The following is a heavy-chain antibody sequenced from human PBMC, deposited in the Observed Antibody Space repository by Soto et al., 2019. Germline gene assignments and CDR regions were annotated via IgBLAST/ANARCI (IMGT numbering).Heavy chain of an antibody. J-gene: IGHJ3*02. D-gene: IGHD4-17*01. CDR2: ISSSSTYI. Sequence: GGSLRLSCAASGFTFSSHSMNWVRQAPGKGLEWVSSISSSSTYIYYADSVKGRFTISRDNAKNSLSLQMNSLRGDDTAVYYCARDSTTVTATASAFDIWGQGTMVTVSS. V-gene: IGHV3-21*06. CDR1: GFTFSSHS. CDR3: ARDSTTVTATASAFDI.